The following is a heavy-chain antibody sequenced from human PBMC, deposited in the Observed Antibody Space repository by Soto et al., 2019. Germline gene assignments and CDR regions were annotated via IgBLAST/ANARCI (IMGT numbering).Heavy chain of an antibody. Sequence: QVQLQESGPGLVRPSQTLSLTCSDSGASIHNDGYFWSWIRQPPEKGLEWIGHIHNSGSPYNNPSRKSRVTTSADTSMNPSPLALTSVTAADTAIYYCARGSTTEKVDHLGQGILVTVSS. J-gene: IGHJ4*02. CDR2: IHNSGSP. V-gene: IGHV4-30-4*01. CDR3: ARGSTTEKVDH. CDR1: GASIHNDGYF.